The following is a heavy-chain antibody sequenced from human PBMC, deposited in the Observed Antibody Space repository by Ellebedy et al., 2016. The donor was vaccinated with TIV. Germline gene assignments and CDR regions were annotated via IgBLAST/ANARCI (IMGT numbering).Heavy chain of an antibody. CDR3: ARGHSTYHYDYVWGSYSFDI. CDR2: INHSGST. CDR1: GGSFSGYY. J-gene: IGHJ3*02. D-gene: IGHD3-16*01. V-gene: IGHV4-34*01. Sequence: SETLSLXXAVYGGSFSGYYWSWIRQPPGKGLEWIGEINHSGSTNYNPSLKSRVTISVDTSKNQFSLKLSSVTAADTAVYYCARGHSTYHYDYVWGSYSFDIWGQGTMVTVSS.